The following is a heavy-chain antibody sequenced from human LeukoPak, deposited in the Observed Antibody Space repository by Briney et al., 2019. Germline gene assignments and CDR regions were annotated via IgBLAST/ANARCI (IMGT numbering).Heavy chain of an antibody. CDR1: GYTFTSYY. Sequence: ASVKVSCKASGYTFTSYYMHWVRQAPGQGLEWMGIINPSGGSTSYAQKFQGRVTITADESTSTAYMELSSLRSEDTAVYYCARTYSSGWYRISSRSGFDPWGQGTLVTVSS. D-gene: IGHD6-19*01. CDR3: ARTYSSGWYRISSRSGFDP. CDR2: INPSGGST. V-gene: IGHV1-46*01. J-gene: IGHJ5*02.